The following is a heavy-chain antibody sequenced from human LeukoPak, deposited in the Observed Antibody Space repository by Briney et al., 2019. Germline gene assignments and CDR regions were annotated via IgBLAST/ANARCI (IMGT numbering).Heavy chain of an antibody. CDR2: ISTVSTYK. Sequence: GGSLRLSCAASGFTFTDDSMTWVRQAPGKGLEWVSSISTVSTYKFYSDSVKGRFTISRDNAKNILYLQMSSLSAEDTAVYYCARDGSGFYLYYYMDGWGRGTPVTVSS. D-gene: IGHD6-25*01. CDR1: GFTFTDDS. CDR3: ARDGSGFYLYYYMDG. V-gene: IGHV3-21*01. J-gene: IGHJ6*03.